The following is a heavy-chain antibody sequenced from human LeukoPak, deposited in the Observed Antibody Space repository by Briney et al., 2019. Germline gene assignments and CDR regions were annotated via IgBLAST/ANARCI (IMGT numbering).Heavy chain of an antibody. CDR3: VTCYYDSSGYYDY. J-gene: IGHJ4*02. V-gene: IGHV4-61*08. D-gene: IGHD3-22*01. CDR2: IYYSGST. CDR1: GGSISSGDYY. Sequence: SQTLSLTCTVSGGSISSGDYYWSWIRQPPGKGLEWIGYIYYSGSTNYNPSLKSRVTISVDTSKHQFSLKLSSVTAADTAVYYCVTCYYDSSGYYDYWGQGTLVTVSS.